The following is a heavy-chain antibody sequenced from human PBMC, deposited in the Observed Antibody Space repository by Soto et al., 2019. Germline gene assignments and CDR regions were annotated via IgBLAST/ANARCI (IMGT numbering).Heavy chain of an antibody. CDR2: IYHSGST. CDR1: GGSISSSNW. Sequence: QVQLQESGPGLVKPSGTLSLTCAVSGGSISSSNWWSWVRQPPGKGLEWIGEIYHSGSTNYNPSLKSRAPISLDXXKNQFSLRLTSVTAADTAVYYCARVSGSYYYGMDVWGQGTTVTVSS. CDR3: ARVSGSYYYGMDV. J-gene: IGHJ6*02. V-gene: IGHV4-4*02. D-gene: IGHD1-26*01.